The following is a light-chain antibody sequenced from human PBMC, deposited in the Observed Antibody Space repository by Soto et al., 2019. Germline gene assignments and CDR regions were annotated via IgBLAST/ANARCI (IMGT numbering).Light chain of an antibody. CDR2: DVS. J-gene: IGLJ2*01. CDR3: SSFAGNNIMV. Sequence: QSALAQPPSASGSPGQSVTISCTGTSSDVGGYNYVSWYQQHPGKAPNLMIYDVSKRPSGVPDRFSGSKSGNTASLTVSGLQAEDEADYYCSSFAGNNIMVFGGATKLTVL. V-gene: IGLV2-8*01. CDR1: SSDVGGYNY.